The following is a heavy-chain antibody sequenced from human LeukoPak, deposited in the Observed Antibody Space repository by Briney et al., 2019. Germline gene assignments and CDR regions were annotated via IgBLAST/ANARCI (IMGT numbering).Heavy chain of an antibody. CDR2: INPSSGST. Sequence: ASVKVSCKASGYTFTTYYMHWVRQAPGQGLEWMGIINPSSGSTSYAQKFQGRVTMTRDTSTSTVYMELSSLRSEDTAIYYCARVLGAHRYGSIDHWGQGTLATVSS. J-gene: IGHJ4*02. V-gene: IGHV1-46*01. CDR1: GYTFTTYY. CDR3: ARVLGAHRYGSIDH. D-gene: IGHD5-18*01.